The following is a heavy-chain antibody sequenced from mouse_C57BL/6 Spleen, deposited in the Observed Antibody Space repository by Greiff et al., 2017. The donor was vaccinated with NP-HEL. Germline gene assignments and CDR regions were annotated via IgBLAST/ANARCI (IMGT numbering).Heavy chain of an antibody. J-gene: IGHJ3*01. CDR1: GYSFTGYY. D-gene: IGHD2-5*01. V-gene: IGHV1-42*01. CDR2: INPSTGGT. CDR3: ARFYSNAWFAY. Sequence: EVKLQESGPELVKPGASVKISCKASGYSFTGYYMNWVKQSPEKSLEWIGEINPSTGGTTYNQKFKAKATLTVDKSSSTAYMQLKSLTSEDSAVYYCARFYSNAWFAYWGQGTLVTVSA.